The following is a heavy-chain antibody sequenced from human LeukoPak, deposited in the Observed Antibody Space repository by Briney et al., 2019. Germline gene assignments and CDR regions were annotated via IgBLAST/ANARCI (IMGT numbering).Heavy chain of an antibody. V-gene: IGHV3-53*01. CDR1: GFTVSSNY. J-gene: IGHJ4*02. CDR3: ARSSVGATPYYFDY. D-gene: IGHD1-26*01. CDR2: IYSGGST. Sequence: GGSLRLSCAASGFTVSSNYMSWVRQAPGKGLEWVSLIYSGGSTYYADSVKGRFTISRDNSKNTLYLQMNSLRAEDTAVYYCARSSVGATPYYFDYWGQGTLVTVSS.